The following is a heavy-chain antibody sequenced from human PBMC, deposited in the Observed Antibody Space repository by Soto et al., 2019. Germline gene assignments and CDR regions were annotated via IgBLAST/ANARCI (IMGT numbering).Heavy chain of an antibody. V-gene: IGHV3-21*01. CDR2: ISSSVSDT. D-gene: IGHD1-26*01. Sequence: GGSLRLSCAASGFTFSSYNMNWVRQAPGKGREWVSSISSSVSDTLYANSVKGRFIISRDNAKNSLFLQINSLRAEDTAVYYFARALSGSHNFGYWYPGPL. J-gene: IGHJ4*02. CDR1: GFTFSSYN. CDR3: ARALSGSHNFGY.